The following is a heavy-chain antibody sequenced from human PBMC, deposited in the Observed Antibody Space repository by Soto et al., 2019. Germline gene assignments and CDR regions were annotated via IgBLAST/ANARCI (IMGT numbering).Heavy chain of an antibody. CDR2: VNNDGGNS. V-gene: IGHV3-74*01. Sequence: GGSLRLSCAAAGFTISSYWIHWVSQAPEKGLVWVSRVNNDGGNSIYADSVTGRFITSRDNAKNMVYLQMNTLRTEDTAVYYCARGGFHHGFDIWGQGTMVTVSS. CDR3: ARGGFHHGFDI. CDR1: GFTISSYW. J-gene: IGHJ3*02.